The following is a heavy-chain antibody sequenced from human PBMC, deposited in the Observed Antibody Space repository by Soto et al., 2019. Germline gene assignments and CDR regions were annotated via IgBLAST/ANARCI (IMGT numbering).Heavy chain of an antibody. D-gene: IGHD2-2*01. CDR2: IYPGDSDT. CDR1: GYSFTSYW. CDR3: ARLGDCSSTSCREVYGMDV. Sequence: PGESLKISCKGSGYSFTSYWIGWVRQMPGKGLEWMGIIYPGDSDTRYSPSFQGQVTISADKSISTAYLQWSSLKASDTAMYYCARLGDCSSTSCREVYGMDVWGQGTTVTVSS. V-gene: IGHV5-51*01. J-gene: IGHJ6*02.